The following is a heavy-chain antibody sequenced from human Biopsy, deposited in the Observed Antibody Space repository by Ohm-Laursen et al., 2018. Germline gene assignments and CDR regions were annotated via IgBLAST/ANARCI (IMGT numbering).Heavy chain of an antibody. D-gene: IGHD3-9*01. V-gene: IGHV4-31*03. J-gene: IGHJ2*01. CDR2: ISYNERT. Sequence: TLSLTCSVSGASVKTSGYFWAWIRQRPGKGLEWIGYISYNERTHYNPSLTSRLAISFDTSNNRISLQLSSMSVADTAVYYCVREPKTGTAEAWYFDLWGRGSPVTVPS. CDR1: GASVKTSGYF. CDR3: VREPKTGTAEAWYFDL.